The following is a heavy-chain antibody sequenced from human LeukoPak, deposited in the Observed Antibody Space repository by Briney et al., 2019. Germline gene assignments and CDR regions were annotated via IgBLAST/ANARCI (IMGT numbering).Heavy chain of an antibody. CDR2: INAGNGDT. V-gene: IGHV1-3*01. CDR3: ARLTYYYDSSGQNWFDP. Sequence: GASVKVSCKASGYTFTNYAMHWVRQAPGQRLEWMGWINAGNGDTKYSQKFQGRVAITRDTSASTAYMELSSLRSEDTAVYYCARLTYYYDSSGQNWFDPWGQGTLVTVSS. J-gene: IGHJ5*02. D-gene: IGHD3-22*01. CDR1: GYTFTNYA.